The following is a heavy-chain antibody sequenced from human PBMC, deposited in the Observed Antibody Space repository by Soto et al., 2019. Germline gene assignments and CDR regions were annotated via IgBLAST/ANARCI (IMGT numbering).Heavy chain of an antibody. Sequence: QVQLVQSGAEVKKPGSSVKVSCKASGSTFSNHIITWVRQAPGQGLEWMGRNIPILDITNYAQKFQGRVTITADKSTTPAYTEVSSLSSEDTAVYDCARDSPIGSTFSGHDDIDSWGQGTLVTVSS. CDR1: GSTFSNHI. J-gene: IGHJ4*02. V-gene: IGHV1-69*08. D-gene: IGHD5-12*01. CDR2: NIPILDIT. CDR3: ARDSPIGSTFSGHDDIDS.